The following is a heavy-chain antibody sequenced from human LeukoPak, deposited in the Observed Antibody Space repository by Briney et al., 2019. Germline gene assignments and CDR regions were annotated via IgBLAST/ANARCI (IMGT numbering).Heavy chain of an antibody. CDR2: INSDGSST. D-gene: IGHD2-21*02. Sequence: QPGGSLRLSCAASGFTFSSYWMHWVRQAPGKGLVWVSRINSDGSSTSYADSVKGRFTISRDNAKNTLYLQMNSLSAEDAAVYYCARGYCSRDCFSAPSDWGQGTLVTVSS. V-gene: IGHV3-74*01. CDR1: GFTFSSYW. CDR3: ARGYCSRDCFSAPSD. J-gene: IGHJ4*02.